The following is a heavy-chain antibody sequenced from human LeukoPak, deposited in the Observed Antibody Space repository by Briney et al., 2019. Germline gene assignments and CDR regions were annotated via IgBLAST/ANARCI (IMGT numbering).Heavy chain of an antibody. V-gene: IGHV4-34*01. CDR1: GGSFSGYY. CDR3: ARAVSGRFDY. CDR2: ISHSGTT. D-gene: IGHD6-19*01. Sequence: SETLSLTCVVSGGSFSGYYWSWIRQPPGEGLEWIGEISHSGTTNYNPSLKSRVTISVDTSKNQFSLKLSSVTAADTAIYYCARAVSGRFDYWGQGTLVTVSS. J-gene: IGHJ4*02.